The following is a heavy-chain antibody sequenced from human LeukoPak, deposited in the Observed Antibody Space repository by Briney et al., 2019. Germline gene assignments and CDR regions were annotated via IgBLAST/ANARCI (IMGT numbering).Heavy chain of an antibody. V-gene: IGHV3-30-3*01. J-gene: IGHJ3*02. CDR2: ISYDGSNK. CDR3: ARVLSVGYAFDI. Sequence: PGGSLRLSCAASGFTFSSYAMHWVRQAPGKGLEWVAVISYDGSNKYYADSVKGRFTISRDNSKNTLYLQMNSLRAEDTAVYYCARVLSVGYAFDIWGQGTMVTVSS. CDR1: GFTFSSYA. D-gene: IGHD3-10*01.